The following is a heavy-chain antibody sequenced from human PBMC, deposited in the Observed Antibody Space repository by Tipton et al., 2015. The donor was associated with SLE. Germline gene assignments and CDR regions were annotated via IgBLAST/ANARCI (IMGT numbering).Heavy chain of an antibody. CDR3: ANEVPVAH. CDR2: ISWNSGSI. CDR1: GFTFDDYA. Sequence: SLRLSCAASGFTFDDYAMHWVRQAPGKGLEWVSGISWNSGSIGYADSVKGRFTISRDNSKNTLFLQMNSLRTEDTAVYYCANEVPVAHWGQGTLVTVSS. D-gene: IGHD2-2*01. V-gene: IGHV3-9*01. J-gene: IGHJ4*02.